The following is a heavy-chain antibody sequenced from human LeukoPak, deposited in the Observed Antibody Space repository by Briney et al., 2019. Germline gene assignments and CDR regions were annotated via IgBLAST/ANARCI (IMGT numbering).Heavy chain of an antibody. CDR1: GYTFTSYY. V-gene: IGHV1-46*01. CDR3: AREGPPYYYDSSGYYYAGYYYGMDV. J-gene: IGHJ6*02. D-gene: IGHD3-22*01. CDR2: INPSGGST. Sequence: GASVKVSCKASGYTFTSYYMHWVRQAPGQGLEWMGIINPSGGSTSYAQKFQGRVTMTRDTSTSTVYMELSSLRSEDTAVYYCAREGPPYYYDSSGYYYAGYYYGMDVWGQGTTVTVSS.